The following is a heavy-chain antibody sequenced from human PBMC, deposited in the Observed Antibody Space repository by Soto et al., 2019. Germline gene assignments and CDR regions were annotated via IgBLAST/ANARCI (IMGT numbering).Heavy chain of an antibody. D-gene: IGHD6-19*01. Sequence: VPLLEAGGGLVQPGGSLRLSCAASGFTFNSSAMSWVRQAPGKGLEWVSTTSGGAGSTYYADSVKGRFTISRDNSKNTLYLQMNSLRADDTAVYYCAKGRYRIGWYDPYFDYWGQGTLVTVSS. CDR3: AKGRYRIGWYDPYFDY. CDR1: GFTFNSSA. CDR2: TSGGAGST. J-gene: IGHJ4*02. V-gene: IGHV3-23*01.